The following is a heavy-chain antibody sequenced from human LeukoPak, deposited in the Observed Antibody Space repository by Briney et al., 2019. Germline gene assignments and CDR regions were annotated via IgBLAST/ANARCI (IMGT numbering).Heavy chain of an antibody. CDR1: GFTFSSYW. V-gene: IGHV3-74*01. J-gene: IGHJ4*02. CDR3: ARGGYSSAPGQFDC. Sequence: PGGSLRLSCAASGFTFSSYWMHWVRQAPGKGLVWVSRIKSDGSSTTHADSVKGRFTISRDNAKNTLYLQMNSLRVEDTAVYYCARGGYSSAPGQFDCWGQRTLVTVSP. D-gene: IGHD5-18*01. CDR2: IKSDGSST.